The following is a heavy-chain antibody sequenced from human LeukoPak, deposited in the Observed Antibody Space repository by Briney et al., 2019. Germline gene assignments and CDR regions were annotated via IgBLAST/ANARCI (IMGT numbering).Heavy chain of an antibody. CDR1: GGSISSYY. V-gene: IGHV4-59*01. Sequence: SETQSLTCTVSGGSISSYYWSWIRQPPGKGLEWIGYIYYSGSTNYNPSLKSRVTISVDTSKNQFSLKLSSVTAADTAVYYCARIPVGGGYFDYWGQGTLVTVSS. CDR3: ARIPVGGGYFDY. J-gene: IGHJ4*02. D-gene: IGHD2-21*01. CDR2: IYYSGST.